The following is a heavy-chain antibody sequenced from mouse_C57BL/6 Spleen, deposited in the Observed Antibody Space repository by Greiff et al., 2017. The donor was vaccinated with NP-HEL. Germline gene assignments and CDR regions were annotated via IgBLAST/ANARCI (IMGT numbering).Heavy chain of an antibody. CDR3: ARNSDYYGSSPWFAY. CDR1: GFSLTSYG. CDR2: IWSGGST. J-gene: IGHJ3*01. D-gene: IGHD1-1*01. Sequence: QVQLQQSGPGLVQPSQSLSITCTVSGFSLTSYGVHWVRQSPGKGLEWLGVIWSGGSTDYNAAFISRLSISKDNSKSQVFFKMNSLQADDTAIYYCARNSDYYGSSPWFAYWGQGTLVTVSA. V-gene: IGHV2-2*01.